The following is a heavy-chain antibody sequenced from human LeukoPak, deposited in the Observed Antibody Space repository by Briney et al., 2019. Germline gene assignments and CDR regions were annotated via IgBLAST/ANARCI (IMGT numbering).Heavy chain of an antibody. V-gene: IGHV3-23*01. CDR1: GFTFSSFA. CDR3: ARGHIAVAGHYGAGPSDS. D-gene: IGHD6-19*01. J-gene: IGHJ4*02. CDR2: ISDSGGTT. Sequence: GGSLRLSCAASGFTFSSFAMSWVRQAPGKGLEWVSAISDSGGTTYYADSVKGRFTISRDNSKNSLYLQMNSLRAEDTAVYYCARGHIAVAGHYGAGPSDSWGQGTLVTVSS.